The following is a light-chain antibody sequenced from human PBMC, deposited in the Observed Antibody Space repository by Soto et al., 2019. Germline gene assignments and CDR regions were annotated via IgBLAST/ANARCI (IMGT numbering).Light chain of an antibody. CDR1: SSDVGAYDY. Sequence: QSVLTQPASVSGSPGQSITISCTGTSSDVGAYDYVTWCQQHPDKAPKLMIYEVSHRPSGVSNRFYGSKSVNTATLTISGLQAEDEADYYCSSYTSSSTRVFGTGTKVTVL. V-gene: IGLV2-14*03. CDR2: EVS. CDR3: SSYTSSSTRV. J-gene: IGLJ1*01.